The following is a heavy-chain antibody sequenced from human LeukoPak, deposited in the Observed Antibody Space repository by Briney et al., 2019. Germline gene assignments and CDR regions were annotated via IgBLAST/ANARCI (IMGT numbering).Heavy chain of an antibody. CDR3: ARDSFRIMDV. D-gene: IGHD2-15*01. CDR1: GFTFRRYG. V-gene: IGHV3-30*03. J-gene: IGHJ6*02. Sequence: GGSLRLSCAASGFTFRRYGMHWVLQAPGKGLEWVAVISYDGSNKYYADSVKGRFTISRDNSKNTLYLQMNSLRAEDTAVYYCARDSFRIMDVWGQGTTVTVSS. CDR2: ISYDGSNK.